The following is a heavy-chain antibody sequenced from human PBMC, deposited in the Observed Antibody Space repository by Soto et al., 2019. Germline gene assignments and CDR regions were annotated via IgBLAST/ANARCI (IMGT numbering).Heavy chain of an antibody. CDR3: ARESEDLSSNLDY. Sequence: GVSLRLSCAASGFTFTRYSMNWVRQAPGKGLEWVASISSTTNYIYYGESLKGRLTISRDNAKNSMYLQMNTLRAEDTAVYYCARESEDLSSNLDYWGQGTLVTVSS. V-gene: IGHV3-21*06. J-gene: IGHJ4*02. CDR1: GFTFTRYS. CDR2: ISSTTNYI.